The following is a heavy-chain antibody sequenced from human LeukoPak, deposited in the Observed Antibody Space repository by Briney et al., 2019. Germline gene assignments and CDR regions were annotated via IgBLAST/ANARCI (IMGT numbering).Heavy chain of an antibody. CDR3: ARVTNWFDP. V-gene: IGHV4-39*07. J-gene: IGHJ5*02. CDR1: GGSISSSSYY. Sequence: SETLSLTCTVSGGSISSSSYYWGWIRQPPGKGLEWIGSIYYSGSTYYNPSLKSRVTITVDTSTNQLSLRLSSVTAADTAVYYCARVTNWFDPWGQGTLVTVSS. CDR2: IYYSGST.